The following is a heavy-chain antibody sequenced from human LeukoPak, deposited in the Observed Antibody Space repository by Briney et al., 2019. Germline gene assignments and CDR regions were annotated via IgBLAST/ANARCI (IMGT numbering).Heavy chain of an antibody. D-gene: IGHD1-26*01. Sequence: SGPTLVNPTQTLTLTCIFSGFSLSTRGVGVGWLRQPPGKALEWLALIYWDDDKRYSPSLKSRLTITKDTSKNQVVLTMTNMDPVDSATYYCAHSPSSGSYFDYWGQGTLVTVSS. CDR1: GFSLSTRGVG. CDR2: IYWDDDK. J-gene: IGHJ4*02. CDR3: AHSPSSGSYFDY. V-gene: IGHV2-5*02.